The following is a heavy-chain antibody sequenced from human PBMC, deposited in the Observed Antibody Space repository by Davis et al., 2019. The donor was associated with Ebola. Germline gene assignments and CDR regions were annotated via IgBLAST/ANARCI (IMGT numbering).Heavy chain of an antibody. D-gene: IGHD4-17*01. CDR2: ISYDGSNK. V-gene: IGHV3-30*18. J-gene: IGHJ4*02. Sequence: RLSCAASGFTFSSYGMHWVRQAPGKGLEWVAVISYDGSNKYYADSVKGRFTISRDNSKNTLYLQMNSLRAEDTAVYYCAKLVDDYGDYVDYWGQGTLVTVSS. CDR3: AKLVDDYGDYVDY. CDR1: GFTFSSYG.